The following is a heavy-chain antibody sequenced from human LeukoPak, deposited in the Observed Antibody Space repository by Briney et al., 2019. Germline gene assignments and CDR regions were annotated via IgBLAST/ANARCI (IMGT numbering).Heavy chain of an antibody. CDR2: ISSSGSTI. D-gene: IGHD3-10*01. CDR3: ASLWFGELPIDY. J-gene: IGHJ4*02. V-gene: IGHV3-48*04. CDR1: GFTFSSYS. Sequence: GGSLRLSCAASGFTFSSYSMHWVRQAPGKGLEWVSYISSSGSTIYYADSVKGRFTISRDNAKNSLYLQMNSLRAEDTAVYYCASLWFGELPIDYWGQGTLVTVSS.